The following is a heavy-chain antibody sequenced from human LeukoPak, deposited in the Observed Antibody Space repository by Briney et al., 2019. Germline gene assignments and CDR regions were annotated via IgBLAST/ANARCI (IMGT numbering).Heavy chain of an antibody. J-gene: IGHJ6*02. D-gene: IGHD3-22*01. CDR2: IYPGDSDT. CDR3: AKGGYYDSSGYSYEDHYGMDV. Sequence: GESLKISCKGSGYSFPNYWIGWVRQMPGKGLEWMGIIYPGDSDTRYSPSFQGQVTISTDKSISTAYLQWSSLKASGTAIYYCAKGGYYDSSGYSYEDHYGMDVWGQGTTVTVSS. V-gene: IGHV5-51*01. CDR1: GYSFPNYW.